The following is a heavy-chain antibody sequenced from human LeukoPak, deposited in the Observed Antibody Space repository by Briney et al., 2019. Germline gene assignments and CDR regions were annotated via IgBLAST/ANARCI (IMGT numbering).Heavy chain of an antibody. J-gene: IGHJ4*02. V-gene: IGHV3-30-3*01. Sequence: GALRLSCAASGFTFSSYSMTWVRQAPGKGLEWVAGISIDGSKTYYADSVKGRFTTSRDNSKNTVYLQMNSLRAEDTAVYYCATRVTTGGWGQGTLVTVSS. CDR2: ISIDGSKT. D-gene: IGHD4-11*01. CDR3: ATRVTTGG. CDR1: GFTFSSYS.